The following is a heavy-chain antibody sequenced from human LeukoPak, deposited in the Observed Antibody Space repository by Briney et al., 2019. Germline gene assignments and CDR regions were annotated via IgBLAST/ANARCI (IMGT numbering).Heavy chain of an antibody. CDR3: ARGGYYDSSGYTQRH. D-gene: IGHD3-22*01. V-gene: IGHV4-30-4*01. Sequence: PSQTLSLTCTVSGGSISSGDYYWSWIRQPPGKGLEWIGYIYYSGSTYYNPSLKSRVTISVDTSKNQFSLKLSSVTAADTAVYYCARGGYYDSSGYTQRHWGQGTLVTVSS. CDR1: GGSISSGDYY. CDR2: IYYSGST. J-gene: IGHJ1*01.